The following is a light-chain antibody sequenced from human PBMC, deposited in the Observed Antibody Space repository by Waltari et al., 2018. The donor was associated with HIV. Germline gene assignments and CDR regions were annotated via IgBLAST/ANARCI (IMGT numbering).Light chain of an antibody. CDR1: SSNIGANSD. Sequence: QSVLTQPPSVSGAPGQRVTISCTGSSSNIGANSDVHWYQQHPGRAPKLLIYNVNNRPSGVPARFSGSKSGTAAALAITGLQDEDEADYYGQAYDSGLRMFGGGTKLTVL. V-gene: IGLV1-40*01. CDR3: QAYDSGLRM. CDR2: NVN. J-gene: IGLJ3*02.